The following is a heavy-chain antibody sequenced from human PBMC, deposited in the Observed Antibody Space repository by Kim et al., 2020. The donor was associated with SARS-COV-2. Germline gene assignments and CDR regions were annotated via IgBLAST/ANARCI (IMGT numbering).Heavy chain of an antibody. Sequence: TITYADSVRGRFTIPRDNDKTSLFLQMNSLRAEDTAVYYCARGPNYSPFDYWGQGTLVTVSS. J-gene: IGHJ4*02. V-gene: IGHV3-48*03. D-gene: IGHD4-4*01. CDR3: ARGPNYSPFDY. CDR2: TI.